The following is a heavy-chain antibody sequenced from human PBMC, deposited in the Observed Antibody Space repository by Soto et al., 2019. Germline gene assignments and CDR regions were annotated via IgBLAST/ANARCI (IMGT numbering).Heavy chain of an antibody. J-gene: IGHJ6*02. CDR3: ARDKAEDIVVVPAPPNYYYYYGMDV. CDR2: ISSSSSYI. D-gene: IGHD2-2*01. CDR1: GFTFSSYS. V-gene: IGHV3-21*01. Sequence: EVQLVESGGGLVKPGGSLRLSCAASGFTFSSYSMNWVRQAPGKGLEWVSSISSSSSYIYYADSVKGRFTISRDNAKNSLYLKMNSLRAEDTAVYYCARDKAEDIVVVPAPPNYYYYYGMDVWGQGTTVTVSS.